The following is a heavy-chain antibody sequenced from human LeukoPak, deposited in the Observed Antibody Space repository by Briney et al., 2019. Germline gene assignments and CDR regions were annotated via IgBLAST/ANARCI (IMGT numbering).Heavy chain of an antibody. V-gene: IGHV4-34*01. D-gene: IGHD6-13*01. CDR1: GGSFSGYY. Sequence: SETLSLTCAVYGGSFSGYYWSWIRQPPGKGLEWIGEINHSGSTNYNPSLKSRVTIPVDTSKTQFSLKLSSVTAADTAVYSCARAPRIAAAGKYFQHWGQGTLVTVSS. J-gene: IGHJ1*01. CDR3: ARAPRIAAAGKYFQH. CDR2: INHSGST.